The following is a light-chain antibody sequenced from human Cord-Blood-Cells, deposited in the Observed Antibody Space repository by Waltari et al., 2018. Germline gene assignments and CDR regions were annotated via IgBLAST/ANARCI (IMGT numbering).Light chain of an antibody. V-gene: IGLV2-14*01. J-gene: IGLJ1*01. CDR2: DVS. CDR1: SSHVGGYNY. CDR3: SSYTSSSTNYV. Sequence: SALTQPASVSGSPGQSITISCTGTSSHVGGYNYVPWYQQHPGKAPKLMIYDVSNRPSGVSNRFSGSKSGNTASLTISGLQAEDEADYYCSSYTSSSTNYVFGTGTKVTVL.